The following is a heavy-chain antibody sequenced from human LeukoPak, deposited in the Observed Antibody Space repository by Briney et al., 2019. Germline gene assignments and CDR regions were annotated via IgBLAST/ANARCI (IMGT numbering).Heavy chain of an antibody. CDR3: LGYCSGGSCYSGAH. D-gene: IGHD2-15*01. Sequence: GGSLRLSCAASGFTFSNYWMHWVRQAPGKGLVWVSHINSDGSSTNYADSVKGRFTISRDNAKNTLYLQMNSLRGEDTAVYYCLGYCSGGSCYSGAHWGQGTLVTVSS. J-gene: IGHJ4*02. V-gene: IGHV3-74*01. CDR2: INSDGSST. CDR1: GFTFSNYW.